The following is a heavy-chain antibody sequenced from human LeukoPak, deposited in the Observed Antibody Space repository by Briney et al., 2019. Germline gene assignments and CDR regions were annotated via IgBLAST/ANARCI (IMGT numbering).Heavy chain of an antibody. Sequence: GASVTVSFTASGYTFTVYYMHWVRQAPGQGLEWMGWINPNSGGTNYAQKCQGRVTMTRDTSISTAYMELSRLRSDDTAVYYCARPSSSGLYMSGNWFHPWGQGTLLTVSS. J-gene: IGHJ5*02. V-gene: IGHV1-2*02. D-gene: IGHD6-19*01. CDR1: GYTFTVYY. CDR3: ARPSSSGLYMSGNWFHP. CDR2: INPNSGGT.